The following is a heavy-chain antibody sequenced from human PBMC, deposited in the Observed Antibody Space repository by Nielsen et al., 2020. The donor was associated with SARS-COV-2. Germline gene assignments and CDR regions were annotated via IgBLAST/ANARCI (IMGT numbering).Heavy chain of an antibody. Sequence: SGPTLVKPTQTLTLTCTFSGFSLSTSGMCVSWIRQPPGKALEWLALIDWDDDKYCSTSLKTRLTISKDTSKNQVVLTMTNMDPVDTATYYCARSSSDLGYYGMDVWSQGTTVTVSS. CDR3: ARSSSDLGYYGMDV. CDR2: IDWDDDK. D-gene: IGHD3-10*01. J-gene: IGHJ6*02. CDR1: GFSLSTSGMC. V-gene: IGHV2-70*01.